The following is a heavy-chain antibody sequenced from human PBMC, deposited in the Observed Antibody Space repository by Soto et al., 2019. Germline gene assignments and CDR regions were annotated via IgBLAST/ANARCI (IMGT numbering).Heavy chain of an antibody. D-gene: IGHD2-8*01. CDR3: ARDRCTNGVCYRFDP. CDR1: GGTFSSYA. Sequence: SVKVSCKASGGTFSSYAISWVRQAPGQGLEWMGGIIPIFGTANYAQKFQGRVTITADESTSTAYMELSSLRSEDTAVYYCARDRCTNGVCYRFDPWGQGTLVTVSS. J-gene: IGHJ5*02. V-gene: IGHV1-69*13. CDR2: IIPIFGTA.